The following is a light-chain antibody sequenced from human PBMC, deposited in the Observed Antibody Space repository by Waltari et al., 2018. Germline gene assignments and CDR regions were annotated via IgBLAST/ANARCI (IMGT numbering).Light chain of an antibody. CDR1: SNDIGDYNY. CDR2: DVS. CDR3: SSYTSRTTRV. Sequence: QSALTQPASVSGSPGQTITISCTGTSNDIGDYNYVSWYQQHPGKAPKLIIYDVSNRPSGVSDLVSGSKSGNTASLTISGLQAEDEADYYCSSYTSRTTRVFGGGTRLTVL. J-gene: IGLJ3*02. V-gene: IGLV2-14*03.